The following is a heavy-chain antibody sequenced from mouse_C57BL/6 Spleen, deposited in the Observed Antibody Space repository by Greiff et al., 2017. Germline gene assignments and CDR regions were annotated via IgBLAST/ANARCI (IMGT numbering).Heavy chain of an antibody. CDR2: ISSGGDYI. V-gene: IGHV5-9-1*02. CDR1: GFTFSSYA. Sequence: EVMLVESGEGLVKPGGSLKLSCAASGFTFSSYAMSWVRQTPEKRLEWVAYISSGGDYIYYADTVKGRFTISRDNARNTLYLQMSSLKSEDTAMYYCTRDGGTTGRFDYWGQGTTLTVSS. CDR3: TRDGGTTGRFDY. J-gene: IGHJ2*01. D-gene: IGHD2-14*01.